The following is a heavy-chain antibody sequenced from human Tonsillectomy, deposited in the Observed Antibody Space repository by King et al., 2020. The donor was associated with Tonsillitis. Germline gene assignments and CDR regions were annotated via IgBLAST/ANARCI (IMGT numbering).Heavy chain of an antibody. CDR1: GYSFSSYW. Sequence: VQLVESGAEVKKSGESLRISCKGSGYSFSSYWISWVRQMPGKGLEWMGRIDPSDSYTSYSPSFEGHVTISADKSINTVYLQWTSLKASDPAMYYCATPYDSSGYSFDYWGQGTLVTVSS. CDR3: ATPYDSSGYSFDY. J-gene: IGHJ4*02. D-gene: IGHD3-22*01. CDR2: IDPSDSYT. V-gene: IGHV5-10-1*03.